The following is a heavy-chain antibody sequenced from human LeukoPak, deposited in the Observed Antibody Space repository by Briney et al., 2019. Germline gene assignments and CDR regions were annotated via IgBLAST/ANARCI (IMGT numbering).Heavy chain of an antibody. D-gene: IGHD4-17*01. J-gene: IGHJ4*02. CDR3: ARGRGMTTIDY. V-gene: IGHV4-39*01. CDR1: GGSISSSSYY. CDR2: IYYSGST. Sequence: SETLSLTCTVSGGSISSSSYYWGWIRQPPGKGLEWIGSIYYSGSTYYNPSLKSRVTISVDTSKNQVSLKLSSVTAADTAVYYCARGRGMTTIDYWGQGTLVTVSS.